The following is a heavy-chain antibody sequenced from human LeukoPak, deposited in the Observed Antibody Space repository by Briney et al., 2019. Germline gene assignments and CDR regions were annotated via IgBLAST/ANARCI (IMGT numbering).Heavy chain of an antibody. V-gene: IGHV3-53*01. CDR2: IYSGGST. J-gene: IGHJ5*01. D-gene: IGHD4-17*01. Sequence: PGGSLRLSCAASGFTVSSNYMSWVRQAPGKGLEWVSVIYSGGSTYYADSVKGRFTISRDNSKNTLYLQMNGLRVEDTAIYYCAKVASVKYSWLDSWGQGILVTVSS. CDR1: GFTVSSNY. CDR3: AKVASVKYSWLDS.